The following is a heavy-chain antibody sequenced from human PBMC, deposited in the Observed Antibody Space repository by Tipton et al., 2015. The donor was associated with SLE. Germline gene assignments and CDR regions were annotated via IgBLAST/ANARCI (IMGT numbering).Heavy chain of an antibody. CDR2: IFSGGST. CDR1: GFSVSDNY. CDR3: STDRTGATED. Sequence: QLVQSGGGLVQPGGSLRLSCAASGFSVSDNYMSWVRQAPGKGLEWVSVIFSGGSTFYADSVKGRFTLSRDHSRNTLYLQMNSLKTEDTALYYCSTDRTGATEDWGQGTLVTVSS. D-gene: IGHD1-7*01. J-gene: IGHJ4*02. V-gene: IGHV3-53*01.